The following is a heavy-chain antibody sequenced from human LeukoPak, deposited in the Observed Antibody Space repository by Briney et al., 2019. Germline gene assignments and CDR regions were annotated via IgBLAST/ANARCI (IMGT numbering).Heavy chain of an antibody. Sequence: ASVKVSCKASGYTFTGYYMHWVRQAPGQGLEWMGWINPNSGGTNYAQKFQGRVTMTRDTSISTAYMELSRLRSDDTAVYYCARMREGGYCQNYYFDYWGQGTLVTASS. CDR3: ARMREGGYCQNYYFDY. J-gene: IGHJ4*02. CDR1: GYTFTGYY. D-gene: IGHD3-22*01. CDR2: INPNSGGT. V-gene: IGHV1-2*02.